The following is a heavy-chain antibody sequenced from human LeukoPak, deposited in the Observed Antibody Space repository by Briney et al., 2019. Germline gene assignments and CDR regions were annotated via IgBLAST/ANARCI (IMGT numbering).Heavy chain of an antibody. CDR2: ITSGGDYI. CDR3: ARDFRTQLDGYSPPYHFDY. Sequence: GGSLRLSCAASGFTFNTFNMNWVRQAPGKGLEWVSSITSGGDYIYYADSVKGQFTISRDNAKNSLYLQMNSLRAEDTAVYYCARDFRTQLDGYSPPYHFDYWGQGTLVTVSS. J-gene: IGHJ4*02. V-gene: IGHV3-21*01. CDR1: GFTFNTFN. D-gene: IGHD5-24*01.